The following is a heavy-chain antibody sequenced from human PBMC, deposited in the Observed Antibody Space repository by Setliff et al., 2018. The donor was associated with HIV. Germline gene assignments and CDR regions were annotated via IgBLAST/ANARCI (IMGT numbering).Heavy chain of an antibody. Sequence: PGGSLRLSCAASGLTFSSYWMSWVRQAPGKGLEWMANIKEDGSEKYYVDSVKGRFTISRDNTKNSLYLQMNSLTAEDTAVYYCARDVSWRVRTYIDYWGQGALVTVSS. D-gene: IGHD3-3*01. CDR1: GLTFSSYW. V-gene: IGHV3-7*01. J-gene: IGHJ4*02. CDR3: ARDVSWRVRTYIDY. CDR2: IKEDGSEK.